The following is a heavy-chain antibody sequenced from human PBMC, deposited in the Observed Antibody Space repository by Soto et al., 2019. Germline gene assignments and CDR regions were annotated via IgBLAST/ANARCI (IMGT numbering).Heavy chain of an antibody. Sequence: QVQLVQSGAEVKQPGASVKVSCEASADTFSSYDIHWVRQAPGQGLEWLGAINPSGSATSYAQNFLGRVTMTRDTSMNTVDMKLNRIISEDSAVYYCARELPGTAYFDLWGRGTLVTVSS. CDR3: ARELPGTAYFDL. V-gene: IGHV1-46*01. CDR2: INPSGSAT. J-gene: IGHJ2*01. D-gene: IGHD1-1*01. CDR1: ADTFSSYD.